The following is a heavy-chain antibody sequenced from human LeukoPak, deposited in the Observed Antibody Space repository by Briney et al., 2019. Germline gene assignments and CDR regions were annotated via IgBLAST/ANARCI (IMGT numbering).Heavy chain of an antibody. Sequence: VASVKVPCKASGGTFSSYAISWVRQAPGQGLEWMGGIIPIFGTANYPQKFQGRVTITADGSTSTAYMELSSLRSEDTAVYYCASASSGYYYQYDYWGQGTLVTVSS. CDR3: ASASSGYYYQYDY. J-gene: IGHJ4*02. CDR2: IIPIFGTA. V-gene: IGHV1-69*13. CDR1: GGTFSSYA. D-gene: IGHD3-22*01.